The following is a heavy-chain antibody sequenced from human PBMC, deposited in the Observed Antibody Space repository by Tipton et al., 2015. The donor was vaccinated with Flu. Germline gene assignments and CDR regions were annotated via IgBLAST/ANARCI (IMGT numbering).Heavy chain of an antibody. J-gene: IGHJ6*02. Sequence: SLRLSCAASGFTFDDYAMRWVRQAPGKGLEWVSGISWNSGSIGYADSVEGRFTISRDNAKNSLYLQMNSLRAEDTALYYCAKDSSLVLADGMDVWGQGTTVTVS. V-gene: IGHV3-9*01. CDR2: ISWNSGSI. CDR3: AKDSSLVLADGMDV. CDR1: GFTFDDYA. D-gene: IGHD2-15*01.